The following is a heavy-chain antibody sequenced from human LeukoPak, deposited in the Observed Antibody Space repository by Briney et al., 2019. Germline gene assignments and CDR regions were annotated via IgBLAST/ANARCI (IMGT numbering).Heavy chain of an antibody. J-gene: IGHJ3*01. V-gene: IGHV4-39*01. CDR3: ARRGDLGRAFDV. CDR1: GGSISSSTYY. Sequence: SQTLSLTCAVSGGSISSSTYYWGWIRQPPGKGLEWIGSIYYTGSTYYNPSLKSRVTISVDTSKNQFSLKLSSVTAADTAVYYCARRGDLGRAFDVWGQGTMVTVSS. D-gene: IGHD2-21*02. CDR2: IYYTGST.